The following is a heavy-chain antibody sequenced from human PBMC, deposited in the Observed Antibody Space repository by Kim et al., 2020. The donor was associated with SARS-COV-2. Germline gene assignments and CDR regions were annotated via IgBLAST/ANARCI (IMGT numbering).Heavy chain of an antibody. CDR3: AKVEVDPDGDDDYWYFDL. Sequence: GGSLRLSCAASGFTFSSYAMHWVRQAPGKGLEWVAVIWYDGSNKYYADSVKGRFTISRDNSKNTLYLQMNSLRAEDTAVYYCAKVEVDPDGDDDYWYFDLWGRGTLVTVSS. J-gene: IGHJ2*01. D-gene: IGHD4-17*01. CDR1: GFTFSSYA. CDR2: IWYDGSNK. V-gene: IGHV3-33*06.